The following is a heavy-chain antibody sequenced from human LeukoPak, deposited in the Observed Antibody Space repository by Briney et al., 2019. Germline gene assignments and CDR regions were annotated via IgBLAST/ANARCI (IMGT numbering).Heavy chain of an antibody. J-gene: IGHJ5*02. CDR1: GFTFSMYA. CDR2: IYYSGST. V-gene: IGHV4-39*06. CDR3: ARDLGYGGFDWAP. Sequence: GSLRLSCAVSGFTFSMYAMAWVRQAPGKGLEWIGSIYYSGSTNYNPSLKSRVTISVDTSKNQFPLKLSSVTAADAAVYYCARDLGYGGFDWAPWGQGTLVTVSS. D-gene: IGHD5-12*01.